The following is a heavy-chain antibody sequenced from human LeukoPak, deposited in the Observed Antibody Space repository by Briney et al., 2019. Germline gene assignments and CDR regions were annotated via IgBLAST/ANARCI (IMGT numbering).Heavy chain of an antibody. CDR2: INPNSGGT. Sequence: ASVKVSCKASGYTFTGYYMHWVRQAPGQGLEWMGWINPNSGGTNYAQKFQGWVTMTRDTSISTAYMELSRLRSDDTAVYYCAREVDRIDMVRGPRVLDVWGQGTTVTVSS. D-gene: IGHD3-10*01. J-gene: IGHJ6*02. CDR1: GYTFTGYY. V-gene: IGHV1-2*04. CDR3: AREVDRIDMVRGPRVLDV.